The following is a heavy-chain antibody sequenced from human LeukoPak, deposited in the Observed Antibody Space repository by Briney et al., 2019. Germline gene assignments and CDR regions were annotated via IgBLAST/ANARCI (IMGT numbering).Heavy chain of an antibody. V-gene: IGHV1-69*01. CDR1: GGTFSSYA. J-gene: IGHJ4*02. CDR3: ARILVGGWGDFDY. Sequence: GASVKVSCKASGGTFSSYAISWVRQAPGQGLEWMGGIIPIFGTANYAQKFQGRVTITADESTNTAYMELSSLRSEDTAVYYCARILVGGWGDFDYWGQGTLVTVSS. D-gene: IGHD6-19*01. CDR2: IIPIFGTA.